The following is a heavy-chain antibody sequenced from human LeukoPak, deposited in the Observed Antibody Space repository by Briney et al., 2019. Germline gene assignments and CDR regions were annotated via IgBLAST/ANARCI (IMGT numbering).Heavy chain of an antibody. V-gene: IGHV3-23*01. Sequence: GGSLRLSCAASGFTFSSYAMSWVRQAPGKGLEWVSAISGRGGSTYYADSVKGRFTISRDNSKNTLYLQMNSLRAEDTAVYYCAKGDSRDTIFGVVIRTHVGDAFDIWGQGTMVTVSS. CDR2: ISGRGGST. D-gene: IGHD3-3*01. CDR3: AKGDSRDTIFGVVIRTHVGDAFDI. CDR1: GFTFSSYA. J-gene: IGHJ3*02.